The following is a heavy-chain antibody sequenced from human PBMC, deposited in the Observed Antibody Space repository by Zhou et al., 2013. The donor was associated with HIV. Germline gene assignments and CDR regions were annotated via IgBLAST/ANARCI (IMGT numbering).Heavy chain of an antibody. CDR1: VHNFNDYT. V-gene: IGHV1-46*02. D-gene: IGHD3-10*01. CDR2: INPSGGST. Sequence: QVQLLQSGGEVKKPGASVKVSCKASVHNFNDYTFTWVRQAPGQGLEWMGIINPSGGSTSYAQKFQGRVTMTRDTSTSTVYMELSSLRSEDTAVYYCAREGAEYGSGSYSPDYWGQGTLVTVSS. CDR3: AREGAEYGSGSYSPDY. J-gene: IGHJ4*02.